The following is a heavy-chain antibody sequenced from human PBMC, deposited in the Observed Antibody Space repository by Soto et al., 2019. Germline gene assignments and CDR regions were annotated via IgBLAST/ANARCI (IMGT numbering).Heavy chain of an antibody. Sequence: PGGSLRLSCAASGFTFSGDWMHWVRQGAGKGLAWVSRINMDGSSTNYADSVKGRFTISRDNAKNTLYLQMNSLRVDDTAVYYCARGPRGLYHHDYWGQGALVTVSS. CDR1: GFTFSGDW. D-gene: IGHD2-2*01. CDR3: ARGPRGLYHHDY. J-gene: IGHJ4*02. V-gene: IGHV3-74*01. CDR2: INMDGSST.